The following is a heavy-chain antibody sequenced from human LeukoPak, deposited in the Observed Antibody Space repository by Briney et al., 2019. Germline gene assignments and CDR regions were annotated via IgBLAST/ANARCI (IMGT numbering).Heavy chain of an antibody. J-gene: IGHJ4*02. D-gene: IGHD1-26*01. CDR1: CGSISNYY. V-gene: IGHV4-59*01. CDR2: TFDNGST. Sequence: SETLSLTCSVSCGSISNYYWSWIRQPPGKGLEWIGCTFDNGSTNYNPSLKSRVTISVDTSKNQFSLKLSSVTAADTAAYYCARSKWEHDPGLDYWGQGTLVTVSS. CDR3: ARSKWEHDPGLDY.